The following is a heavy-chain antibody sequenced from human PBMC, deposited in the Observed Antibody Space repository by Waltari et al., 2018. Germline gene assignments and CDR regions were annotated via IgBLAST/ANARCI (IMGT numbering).Heavy chain of an antibody. CDR1: GFTFSSYA. CDR2: ISYDGSNK. D-gene: IGHD6-19*01. Sequence: QVQLVESGGGVVQPGRSLRLSCAASGFTFSSYAMHWVRQAPGKGLAWVAVISYDGSNKYYADSVKGRFTISRDNSKNTLYLQMNSLRAEDTAVYYCARVYSSGWQSNDYYYYGMDVWGQGTTVTVSS. CDR3: ARVYSSGWQSNDYYYYGMDV. J-gene: IGHJ6*02. V-gene: IGHV3-30-3*01.